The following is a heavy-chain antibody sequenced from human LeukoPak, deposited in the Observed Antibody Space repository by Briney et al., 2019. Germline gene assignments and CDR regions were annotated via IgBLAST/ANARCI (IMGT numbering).Heavy chain of an antibody. CDR2: IDGGGSST. J-gene: IGHJ4*02. V-gene: IGHV3-74*01. CDR3: AKDHYWRIDY. Sequence: GGSLRLSCGASGFTFSYHWMHWVRQVPGKGLVWVSRIDGGGSSTSYADSVKGRFTISRDIAKNTLYLQMNSLRAEDTGVYYCAKDHYWRIDYWGRGTLVTVSS. CDR1: GFTFSYHW. D-gene: IGHD2-15*01.